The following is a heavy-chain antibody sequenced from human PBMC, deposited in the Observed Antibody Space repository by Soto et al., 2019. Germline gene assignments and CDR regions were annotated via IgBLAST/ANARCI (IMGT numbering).Heavy chain of an antibody. CDR2: ISGSGGST. J-gene: IGHJ4*02. CDR3: ARAGVGYCISTSCYGMDY. CDR1: GFTFSSYA. V-gene: IGHV3-23*01. Sequence: GGSLRLSCAASGFTFSSYAMSWVRQAPGKGLEWVSAISGSGGSTYYADSVKGRFTISRDNSKNTLYLQMNSLRAEDTAVYYCARAGVGYCISTSCYGMDYWGQGTLVTVSS. D-gene: IGHD2-2*01.